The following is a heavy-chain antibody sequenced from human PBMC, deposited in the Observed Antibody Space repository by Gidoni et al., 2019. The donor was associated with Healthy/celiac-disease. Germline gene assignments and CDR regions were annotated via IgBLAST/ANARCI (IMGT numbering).Heavy chain of an antibody. J-gene: IGHJ4*02. D-gene: IGHD1-26*01. V-gene: IGHV4-59*01. CDR2: IYYSGST. CDR1: GGSISSYY. CDR3: ARTGGELLFDY. Sequence: QVQLQESGPGLVKPSETLSLTCTVSGGSISSYYWSWIRQPPGKGLEWIGYIYYSGSTNYNPSLKSRVTISVDTSKNQFSLKLSSVTAADTAVYYCARTGGELLFDYWGQGTLVTVSS.